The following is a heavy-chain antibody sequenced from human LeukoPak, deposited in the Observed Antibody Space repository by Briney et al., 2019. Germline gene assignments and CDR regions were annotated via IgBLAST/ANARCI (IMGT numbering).Heavy chain of an antibody. D-gene: IGHD4-17*01. Sequence: GRSLRLSCAASGFTFSSYGMHWVRQAPGKGLEWVAVIWYDGSNKYYADSVKGRFTISRDNSKNTLYLQMNSLRAEDTAVYYCARGHYGDPFDYWSQGTLVTVSS. CDR2: IWYDGSNK. V-gene: IGHV3-33*01. CDR1: GFTFSSYG. CDR3: ARGHYGDPFDY. J-gene: IGHJ4*02.